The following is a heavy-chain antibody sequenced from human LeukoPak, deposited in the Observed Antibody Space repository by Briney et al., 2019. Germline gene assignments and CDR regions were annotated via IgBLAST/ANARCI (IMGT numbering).Heavy chain of an antibody. Sequence: SETLSLTCTVSGGSISSSSYYWGWIRQPPGKGLEWIGSIYYSGSPYYNPSLKSRVTISVDTSKKQFSLKLSSVTAADTAVYYCARHSWRNTAMIYYMDVWGKGTTVTISS. V-gene: IGHV4-39*01. CDR3: ARHSWRNTAMIYYMDV. J-gene: IGHJ6*03. CDR2: IYYSGSP. CDR1: GGSISSSSYY. D-gene: IGHD5-18*01.